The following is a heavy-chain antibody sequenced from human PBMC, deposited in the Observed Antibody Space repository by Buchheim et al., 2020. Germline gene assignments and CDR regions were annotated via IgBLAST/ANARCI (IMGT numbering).Heavy chain of an antibody. V-gene: IGHV3-66*01. D-gene: IGHD3-10*01. CDR2: IYSGGST. J-gene: IGHJ5*02. CDR1: GFTVGNNY. CDR3: ARNPGAQNWA. Sequence: EVQLVESGGGLVQPGGSLRLSCEASGFTVGNNYLGWVRQPPGRGLEGVSLIYSGGSTEYADSVKGRFTISRDSSQKTLYLQMNSLRAEDTAVYYCARNPGAQNWAWGQGTL.